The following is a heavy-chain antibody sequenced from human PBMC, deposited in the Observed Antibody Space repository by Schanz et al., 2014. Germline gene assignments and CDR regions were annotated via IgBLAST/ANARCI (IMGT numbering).Heavy chain of an antibody. J-gene: IGHJ4*02. V-gene: IGHV3-23*01. CDR2: ISDSGDLT. D-gene: IGHD3-10*01. CDR3: VKLPGATGRTSHFDY. CDR1: RFTFSSYA. Sequence: EVQLLESGGGLVQPGGSLRLSCAASRFTFSSYAMSWVRQAPGKGLEWVSAISDSGDLTYYADSVKGRFTISRDNAKYTLYLQMNSLRAEDTAVYYCVKLPGATGRTSHFDYWGQGTLVTVSS.